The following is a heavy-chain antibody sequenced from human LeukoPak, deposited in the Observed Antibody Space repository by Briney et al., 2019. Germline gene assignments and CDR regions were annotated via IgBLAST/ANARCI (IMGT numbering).Heavy chain of an antibody. CDR2: ISGSGGST. CDR3: AKDLGIAARRYYYGMDV. Sequence: PGGSLRHSCAASGFTFSSYAMSWVRQAPGKGLEWVSAISGSGGSTYYADSVKGRFTISRDNSKNTLYLQMNSLRAEDTAVYYCAKDLGIAARRYYYGMDVWGQGTTVTVSS. V-gene: IGHV3-23*01. D-gene: IGHD6-6*01. J-gene: IGHJ6*02. CDR1: GFTFSSYA.